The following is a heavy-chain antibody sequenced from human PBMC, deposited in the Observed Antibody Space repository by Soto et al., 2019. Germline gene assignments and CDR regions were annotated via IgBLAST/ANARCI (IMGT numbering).Heavy chain of an antibody. J-gene: IGHJ4*02. Sequence: LRLSCAASGFTFSSCAMGWVRQAPGKGLEWVSGISGNGGSTYYADSVKGRFTISRDTSKNTLYLQMDSLGAEDTAIYYCAKVVGDANDYYDFWGQGPLVTV. D-gene: IGHD3-16*01. CDR1: GFTFSSCA. CDR3: AKVVGDANDYYDF. CDR2: ISGNGGST. V-gene: IGHV3-23*01.